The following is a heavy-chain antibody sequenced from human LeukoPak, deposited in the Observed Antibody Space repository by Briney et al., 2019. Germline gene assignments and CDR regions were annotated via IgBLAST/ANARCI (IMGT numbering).Heavy chain of an antibody. Sequence: SETLSLTCTVSGGSISSSSYYWGWIRQPPGKGLEWIGSIYYSGSTYYNPSLKGRVTISVDTSKNQFSLKLSSVTAADTAVYYCARGVSRVRGVSPGYWGQGTLVTVSS. V-gene: IGHV4-39*07. CDR1: GGSISSSSYY. CDR2: IYYSGST. CDR3: ARGVSRVRGVSPGY. D-gene: IGHD3-10*01. J-gene: IGHJ4*02.